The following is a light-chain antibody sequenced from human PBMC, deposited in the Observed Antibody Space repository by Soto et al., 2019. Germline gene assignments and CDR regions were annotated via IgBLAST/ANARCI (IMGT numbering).Light chain of an antibody. CDR1: QSVSSN. V-gene: IGKV3-15*01. Sequence: EIVMTQSPATLSLSPGERATLSCRASQSVSSNLSWYQQKPGQAPRLLIYGASTRATGIPARFSGSGSGTEFTLIISSLQSEDFAVYYWQQYNTWRWTFGQGTKVEIK. CDR3: QQYNTWRWT. CDR2: GAS. J-gene: IGKJ1*01.